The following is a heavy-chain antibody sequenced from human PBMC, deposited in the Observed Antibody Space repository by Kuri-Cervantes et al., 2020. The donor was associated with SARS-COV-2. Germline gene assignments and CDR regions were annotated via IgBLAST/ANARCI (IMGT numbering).Heavy chain of an antibody. D-gene: IGHD6-6*01. CDR1: GGSISSSSYY. Sequence: SETLSLTCTVSGGSISSSSYYWGWIRQPPGKGLEWIGSIYYSGSTYYNPSLKSRVTISVDTSKNQFSLKLSSVTAPDTAVYYCARRQGVAARRGDHNWFDPWGQGTLVTVSS. CDR2: IYYSGST. J-gene: IGHJ5*02. CDR3: ARRQGVAARRGDHNWFDP. V-gene: IGHV4-39*01.